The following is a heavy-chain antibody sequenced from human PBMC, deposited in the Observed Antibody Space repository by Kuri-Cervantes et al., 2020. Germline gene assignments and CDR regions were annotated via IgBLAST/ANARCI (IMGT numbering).Heavy chain of an antibody. V-gene: IGHV6-1*01. CDR3: ARGAVVPAAIPKDY. J-gene: IGHJ4*02. CDR2: TYYRSKWYN. Sequence: LRLSCAISGDSVSSNSAAWNWIRQSPSRGLEWLGRTYYRSKWYNDYAVSVRSRITVNPDTSKNQFSLQLNSVTPEDTAVYYCARGAVVPAAIPKDYWGQGTLVTVSS. D-gene: IGHD2-2*02. CDR1: GDSVSSNSAA.